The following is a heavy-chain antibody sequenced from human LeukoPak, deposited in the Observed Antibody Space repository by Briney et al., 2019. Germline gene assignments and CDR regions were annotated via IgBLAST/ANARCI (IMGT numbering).Heavy chain of an antibody. Sequence: SQTLSLTCAISGDSVSSNTAAWNWIRQSPSRGLEWLGRTYYRSKWYTDYAVSVKRRITINPDTSRNQFTLHLRSVTPEDTSVYYCARDNRGSFLFDYWGQGTLVTVSS. CDR3: ARDNRGSFLFDY. CDR1: GDSVSSNTAA. D-gene: IGHD1-26*01. CDR2: TYYRSKWYT. J-gene: IGHJ4*02. V-gene: IGHV6-1*01.